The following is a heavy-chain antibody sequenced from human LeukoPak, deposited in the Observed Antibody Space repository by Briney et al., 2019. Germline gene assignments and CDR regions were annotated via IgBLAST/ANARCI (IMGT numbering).Heavy chain of an antibody. J-gene: IGHJ5*02. V-gene: IGHV3-23*01. D-gene: IGHD6-19*01. CDR3: AKEGSIAVAGTGHWFDP. CDR1: GFTFSSYA. Sequence: GGSLRLSCAASGFTFSSYAMSWVRQAPGKGLEWVSAISGSGGSTYYADSVKGRFTISRDNSKNTLYLQMNSLRAEDTAVYYCAKEGSIAVAGTGHWFDPWGQGTLVTVSS. CDR2: ISGSGGST.